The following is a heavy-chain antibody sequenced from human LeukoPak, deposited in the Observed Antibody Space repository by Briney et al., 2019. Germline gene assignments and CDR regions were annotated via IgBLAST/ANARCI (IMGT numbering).Heavy chain of an antibody. V-gene: IGHV1-69*01. J-gene: IGHJ1*01. D-gene: IGHD3-22*01. CDR2: IIPIFGTA. Sequence: GSSVKVSCKASGGTFSNYAISWVRQAPGQGLKWMGGIIPIFGTANSAQEFQGRVTITADESTSTAYMELSSLRSEDTAVYYCALEPMRATMIGSPGYFQHWGQGTLVTVSS. CDR3: ALEPMRATMIGSPGYFQH. CDR1: GGTFSNYA.